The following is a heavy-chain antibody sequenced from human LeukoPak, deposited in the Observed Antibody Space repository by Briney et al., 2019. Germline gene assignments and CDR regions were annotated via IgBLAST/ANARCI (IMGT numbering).Heavy chain of an antibody. CDR1: GFTFSSYA. V-gene: IGHV3-23*01. CDR3: AKDLFSSSYYYDTNGYPFDY. D-gene: IGHD3-22*01. Sequence: GGSLRLSCAASGFTFSSYAMSWVRQAPGKGLEWVAAIRASGAGTYYGDSVKGRFTISRDNSKNTLFLQMDSLRAGDTAVYYCAKDLFSSSYYYDTNGYPFDYWGQGTLVTVSS. J-gene: IGHJ4*02. CDR2: IRASGAGT.